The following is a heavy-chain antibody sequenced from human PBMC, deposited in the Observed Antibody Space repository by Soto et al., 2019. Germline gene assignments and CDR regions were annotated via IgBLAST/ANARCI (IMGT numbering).Heavy chain of an antibody. J-gene: IGHJ4*02. V-gene: IGHV2-5*02. Sequence: SGPTLVNPTQTLTPTCTFSGFSLSTSGMGVGWIRQPPGRALEWLAIIYWDDDKRYNPSLRSRLIITKDTSKNQVVLIMTDLDPVDTATYYCAHREAATGTLGHWGQGTLVTVSS. D-gene: IGHD6-13*01. CDR3: AHREAATGTLGH. CDR1: GFSLSTSGMG. CDR2: IYWDDDK.